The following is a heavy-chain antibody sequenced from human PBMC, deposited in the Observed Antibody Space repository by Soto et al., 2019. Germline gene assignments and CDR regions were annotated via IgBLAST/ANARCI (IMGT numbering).Heavy chain of an antibody. V-gene: IGHV4-34*01. CDR2: INHSGIT. J-gene: IGHJ2*01. Sequence: GRGLEWIGEINHSGITKDNPSLKSRVTISVDTSKNQVSLKLSSVTAADTAVYFCEGEYGIRAVRTVSAFLLNRSSDL. CDR3: EGEYGIRAVRTVSAFLLNRSSDL. D-gene: IGHD3-10*02.